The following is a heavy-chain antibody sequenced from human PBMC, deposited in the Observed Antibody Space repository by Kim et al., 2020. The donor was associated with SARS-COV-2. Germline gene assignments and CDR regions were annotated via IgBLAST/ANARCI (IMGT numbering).Heavy chain of an antibody. CDR3: AKDMDNGSSEGERGMDV. D-gene: IGHD6-19*01. V-gene: IGHV3-43D*03. J-gene: IGHJ6*02. Sequence: VKGRITISKDNSKNSMYLKMNSMRAEDTALYYCAKDMDNGSSEGERGMDVWGQGTTVTVSS.